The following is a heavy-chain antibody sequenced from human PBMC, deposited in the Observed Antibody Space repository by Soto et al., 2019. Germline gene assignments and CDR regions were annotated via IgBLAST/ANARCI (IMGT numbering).Heavy chain of an antibody. Sequence: EVLLVESGGGLVKPGGSLRLSCAASGFTFTRYSMNWIRETPGKGLEWVASISSTTNYIYYGESLKGRLTISRDNAKNSMYLQMNTLTAEDTAVYYCARESADLSSTLDYWGQGTLVTVSP. CDR1: GFTFTRYS. CDR3: ARESADLSSTLDY. J-gene: IGHJ4*02. V-gene: IGHV3-21*06. CDR2: ISSTTNYI.